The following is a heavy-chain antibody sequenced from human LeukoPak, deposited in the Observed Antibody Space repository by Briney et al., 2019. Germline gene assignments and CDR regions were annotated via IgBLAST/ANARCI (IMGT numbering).Heavy chain of an antibody. D-gene: IGHD6-25*01. CDR3: ARGCSSGWGLFDY. Sequence: ASVKVSCKASGYTVTSCYIRWVRQAPGQGLVWMGIINPSGGSTSCAQKFQGRVTMTRDTSTSTVYMELSSLGSEDTAVYYCARGCSSGWGLFDYWGQGTLVTVSS. J-gene: IGHJ4*02. CDR2: INPSGGST. V-gene: IGHV1-46*01. CDR1: GYTVTSCY.